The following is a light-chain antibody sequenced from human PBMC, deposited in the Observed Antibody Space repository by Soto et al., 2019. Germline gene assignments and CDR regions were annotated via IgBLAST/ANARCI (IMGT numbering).Light chain of an antibody. CDR2: EGN. CDR1: SSDVGGYNF. Sequence: QSVLTQPASVSGSPGQSITISCTGTSSDVGGYNFVSRYRQYSGEVPKLIIFEGNKRPSGVSDRFSASKSGNTASLTISGLQAENQADYYCCSYAGFSSFVFGAGTKVTVL. CDR3: CSYAGFSSFV. J-gene: IGLJ1*01. V-gene: IGLV2-23*03.